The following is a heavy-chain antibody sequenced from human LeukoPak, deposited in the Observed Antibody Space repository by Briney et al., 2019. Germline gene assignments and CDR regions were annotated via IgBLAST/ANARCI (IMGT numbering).Heavy chain of an antibody. V-gene: IGHV4-39*07. D-gene: IGHD1-7*01. J-gene: IGHJ2*01. Sequence: SETLSLTCAVSGDSISTTNYYWGWIRQPPGKGLEWIGIIYYSGITHYNPSLKSRVTILVDTSKNQFSLKLSSVTAADTAVYYCARALSDWNYFWYFDLWGRGTLVTVSS. CDR3: ARALSDWNYFWYFDL. CDR2: IYYSGIT. CDR1: GDSISTTNYY.